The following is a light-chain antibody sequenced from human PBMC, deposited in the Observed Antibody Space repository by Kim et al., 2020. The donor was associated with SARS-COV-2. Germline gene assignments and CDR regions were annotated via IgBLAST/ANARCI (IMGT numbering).Light chain of an antibody. CDR1: SSDVGGYEY. V-gene: IGLV2-14*04. J-gene: IGLJ3*02. Sequence: GQSITITCTGTSSDVGGYEYISWYQQHPSKAPKNMIYDVSKRPSGVSNRFSGSKSGNTASLTISGLQTEDEADYYCSSYTSNNTWVFGGGTQLTVL. CDR3: SSYTSNNTWV. CDR2: DVS.